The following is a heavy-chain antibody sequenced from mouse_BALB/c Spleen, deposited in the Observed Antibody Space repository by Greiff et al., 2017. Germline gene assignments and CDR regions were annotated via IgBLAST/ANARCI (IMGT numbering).Heavy chain of an antibody. CDR2: ISSGSSTI. CDR3: ARWGGSFYYFDY. V-gene: IGHV5-17*02. Sequence: EVQGVESGGGLVQPGGSRKLSCAASGFTFSSFGMHWVRQAPEKGLEWVAYISSGSSTIYYADTVKGRFTISRDNPKNTLFLQMTSLRSEDTAMYYCARWGGSFYYFDYWGQGTTLTVSS. D-gene: IGHD1-1*01. J-gene: IGHJ2*01. CDR1: GFTFSSFG.